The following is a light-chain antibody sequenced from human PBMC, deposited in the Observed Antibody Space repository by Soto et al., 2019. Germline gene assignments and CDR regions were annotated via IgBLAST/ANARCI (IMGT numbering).Light chain of an antibody. Sequence: QSALTQPASVSGSPGQSITISCTGTSSDVGAYNYVSWYQQHPGKAPKLMIYDVSNRPSGVSNRFSGSKSGNTASLTISGLQAEDEADYYCRSYTSSSTNVVFGGGTKLTVL. CDR2: DVS. CDR1: SSDVGAYNY. V-gene: IGLV2-14*01. CDR3: RSYTSSSTNVV. J-gene: IGLJ2*01.